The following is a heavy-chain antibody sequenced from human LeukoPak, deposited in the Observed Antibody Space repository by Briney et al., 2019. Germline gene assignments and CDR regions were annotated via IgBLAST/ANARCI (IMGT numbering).Heavy chain of an antibody. CDR2: ISFNGNT. Sequence: SETLSLTCTVSGGSISRDSSYWSWIRQYPGKGLEWIGFISFNGNTNYNPSLNSRLTISRDKSNNHFSLRLSSVTAADTALYYCGGANSGYYPIDYWGQGTLVTVSS. CDR3: GGANSGYYPIDY. D-gene: IGHD3-22*01. V-gene: IGHV4-31*03. J-gene: IGHJ4*02. CDR1: GGSISRDSSY.